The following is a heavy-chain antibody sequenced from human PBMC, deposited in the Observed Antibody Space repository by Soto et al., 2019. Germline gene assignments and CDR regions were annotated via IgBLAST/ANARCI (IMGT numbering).Heavy chain of an antibody. CDR1: GFTLCRDS. D-gene: IGHD6-19*01. Sequence: SGGALRLSFAAPGFTLCRDSLSWVPPAPGKGVEGGSAIVGSGGSTYYADSVKGRFTISRDNSKNTLYLQMNSLRAEDTAVYYCAKDQVASSGWFPGGAYYYGMDVWGQGTTVTVSS. V-gene: IGHV3-23*01. J-gene: IGHJ6*02. CDR2: IVGSGGST. CDR3: AKDQVASSGWFPGGAYYYGMDV.